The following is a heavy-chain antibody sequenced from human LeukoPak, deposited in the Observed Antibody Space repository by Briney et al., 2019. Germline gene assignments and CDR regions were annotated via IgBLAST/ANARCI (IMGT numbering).Heavy chain of an antibody. V-gene: IGHV3-30*02. CDR3: AKPYPTLTTSAVLDN. CDR1: GFTFSSYG. Sequence: GGSLRLSCAASGFTFSSYGMHWVRQAPGKGLEWVAFIRYDGSNKYYADSVKGRFTISRDNSKNTVYLQINTLRTDDAAIYYCAKPYPTLTTSAVLDNWGQGTLVTVSS. CDR2: IRYDGSNK. D-gene: IGHD1-1*01. J-gene: IGHJ4*02.